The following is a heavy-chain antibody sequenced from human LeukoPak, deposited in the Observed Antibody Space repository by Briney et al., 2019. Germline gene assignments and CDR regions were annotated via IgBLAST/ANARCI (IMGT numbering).Heavy chain of an antibody. Sequence: SQTLSLTCAISGDSVSSNSAAWNWIRQSPSRGLEWLGRTYYRSKWYNDYAVSVKSRITINPDTSKNQFSLQLNSVTPEDTAVYYCARDIAEHSSSWSYYYYMDVWGKGTTVTISS. V-gene: IGHV6-1*01. D-gene: IGHD6-13*01. J-gene: IGHJ6*03. CDR3: ARDIAEHSSSWSYYYYMDV. CDR2: TYYRSKWYN. CDR1: GDSVSSNSAA.